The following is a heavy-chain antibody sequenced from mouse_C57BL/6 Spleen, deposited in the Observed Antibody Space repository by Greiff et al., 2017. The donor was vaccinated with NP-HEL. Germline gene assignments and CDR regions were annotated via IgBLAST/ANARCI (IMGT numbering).Heavy chain of an antibody. V-gene: IGHV10-3*01. CDR3: VRDDYYGSSSWYFDV. Sequence: EVMLVESGGGLVQPKGSLKLSCAASGFTFNTYAMHWVRQAPGKGLEWVARIRSKSSNYATYYADSVKDRFTISRDDSQSMLYLQMNNLKTEDTAMYYCVRDDYYGSSSWYFDVWGTGTTVTVSS. CDR2: IRSKSSNYAT. J-gene: IGHJ1*03. CDR1: GFTFNTYA. D-gene: IGHD1-1*01.